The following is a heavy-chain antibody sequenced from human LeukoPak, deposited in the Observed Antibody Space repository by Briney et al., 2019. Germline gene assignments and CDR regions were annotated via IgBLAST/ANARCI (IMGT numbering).Heavy chain of an antibody. V-gene: IGHV1-8*01. D-gene: IGHD3-10*01. CDR3: ARGRGGGHFDY. CDR1: GYTFTSYD. J-gene: IGHJ4*02. CDR2: INPNTGTT. Sequence: ASVKVSCTASGYTFTSYDINWVRQAAGQGLEWMGWINPNTGTTDYAQKFQGRVTVTRDTSISTAYMDLSSLRSDDTAVYYCARGRGGGHFDYWGQGTLVTVSS.